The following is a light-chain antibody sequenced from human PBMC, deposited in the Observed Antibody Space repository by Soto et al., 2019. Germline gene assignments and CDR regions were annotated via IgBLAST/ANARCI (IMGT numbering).Light chain of an antibody. J-gene: IGKJ1*01. V-gene: IGKV3-20*01. Sequence: EIVLTQSPGTLSLSPGERATFSCRASQSVSSNSLAWYQQKPGQAPRLLIYGASSRATGIPDRFSGSGSGTGFTLTINRLEPEDFAVYYCQLYGSSLWTFGQGTKVDIK. CDR1: QSVSSNS. CDR3: QLYGSSLWT. CDR2: GAS.